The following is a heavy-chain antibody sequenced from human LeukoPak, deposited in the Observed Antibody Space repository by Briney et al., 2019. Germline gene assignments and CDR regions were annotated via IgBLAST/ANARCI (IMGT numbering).Heavy chain of an antibody. D-gene: IGHD1-26*01. J-gene: IGHJ5*02. V-gene: IGHV3-30-3*01. CDR3: LSGSYYHRTSNWFDP. CDR2: ISYDGSNK. Sequence: GGSLRLSCAASGFTFSSYAMSWVRQAPGKGLEWVAVISYDGSNKYYADSVKGRFTISRDNSKNTLYLQMNSLRAEDTAVYYCLSGSYYHRTSNWFDPWGQGTLVTVSS. CDR1: GFTFSSYA.